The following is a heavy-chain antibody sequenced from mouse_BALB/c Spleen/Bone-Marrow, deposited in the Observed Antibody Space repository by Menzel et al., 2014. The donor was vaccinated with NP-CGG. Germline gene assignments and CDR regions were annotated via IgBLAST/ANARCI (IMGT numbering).Heavy chain of an antibody. CDR3: ARWHYYGAY. V-gene: IGHV1-14*01. D-gene: IGHD1-2*01. J-gene: IGHJ3*01. CDR1: GYTFTSYI. CDR2: INPYNDDT. Sequence: VQLQQSGPELVKPGASVKMSCKASGYTFTSYIIHWVKQKPGPGLEWTGYINPYNDDTKYNERFRNKATLTSDKSSSTAYMELSSLTSDDSAVYYCARWHYYGAYWGQGTLVTVSA.